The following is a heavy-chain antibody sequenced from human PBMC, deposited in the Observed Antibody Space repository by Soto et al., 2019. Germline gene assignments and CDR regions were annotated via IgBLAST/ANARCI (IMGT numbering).Heavy chain of an antibody. J-gene: IGHJ6*02. V-gene: IGHV1-69*13. D-gene: IGHD5-12*01. CDR1: GGTFSSYA. Sequence: SVKVSCKASGGTFSSYAISWVRQAPGQGLEWMGGIIPIFGTANYAQKFQGRVTITADESTSTAYMELSSLRSEDTAVYYCARDLQVGIVATIARGHYYYYGMDVWGQGTTVTVSS. CDR3: ARDLQVGIVATIARGHYYYYGMDV. CDR2: IIPIFGTA.